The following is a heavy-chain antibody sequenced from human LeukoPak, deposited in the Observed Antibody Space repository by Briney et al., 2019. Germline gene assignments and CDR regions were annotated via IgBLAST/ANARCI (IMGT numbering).Heavy chain of an antibody. V-gene: IGHV1-2*02. D-gene: IGHD6-6*01. J-gene: IGHJ4*02. CDR2: INPNSGGT. CDR1: GYTLTELS. Sequence: ASVKVSCKVSGYTLTELSMHWVRQAPGQGLEWMGWINPNSGGTNYAQKFQGRVTMTRDTSISTAYMELSRLRSDDTAVYYCARGYSSSVDYWGQGTLVTVSS. CDR3: ARGYSSSVDY.